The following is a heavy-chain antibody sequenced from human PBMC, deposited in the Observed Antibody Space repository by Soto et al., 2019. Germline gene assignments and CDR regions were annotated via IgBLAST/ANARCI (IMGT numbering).Heavy chain of an antibody. Sequence: SVKVSCKASGFTFTSSAVQWVRQARGQRLEWIGWIIVGSGNTNYSQKLQERVTITRDTSTSTAYMELSSLRSEDTAVYYCARARVAVAGNFDCWGQGTLVTVSS. D-gene: IGHD6-19*01. CDR1: GFTFTSSA. V-gene: IGHV1-58*01. CDR2: IIVGSGNT. J-gene: IGHJ4*02. CDR3: ARARVAVAGNFDC.